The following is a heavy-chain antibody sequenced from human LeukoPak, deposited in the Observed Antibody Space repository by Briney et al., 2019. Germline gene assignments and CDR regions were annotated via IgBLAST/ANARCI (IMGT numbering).Heavy chain of an antibody. CDR1: GGSISSYY. CDR3: ARANSSGWSRVDY. CDR2: IYYSGST. D-gene: IGHD6-19*01. Sequence: KPSETLSLTCTVSGGSISSYYWSWIRQPPGKGLEWIGYIYYSGSTNYNPSLKSRVTISVDTSKNQFSLKLSSVTAADTAVHYCARANSSGWSRVDYWGQGTLVTVSS. J-gene: IGHJ4*02. V-gene: IGHV4-59*01.